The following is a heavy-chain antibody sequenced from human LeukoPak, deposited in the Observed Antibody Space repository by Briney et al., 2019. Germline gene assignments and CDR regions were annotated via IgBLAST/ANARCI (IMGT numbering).Heavy chain of an antibody. V-gene: IGHV4-39*01. J-gene: IGHJ4*02. CDR1: GVSISSSSYY. D-gene: IGHD3-10*01. CDR2: IDYSGST. CDR3: ARRDGSGSYSLYYFDY. Sequence: SETLSLTCTVSGVSISSSSYYWGWLRQPPGKGLEWSGSIDYSGSTYYNPSLKSRVTISVDTSKNQFSLKLSSVTAADTAVYYCARRDGSGSYSLYYFDYWGQGTLVTVSS.